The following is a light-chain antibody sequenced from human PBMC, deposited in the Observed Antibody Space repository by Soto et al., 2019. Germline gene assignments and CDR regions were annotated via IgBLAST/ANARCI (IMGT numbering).Light chain of an antibody. CDR2: DAS. J-gene: IGKJ2*01. CDR3: QQYNSWYT. Sequence: IQMTQSPSTLSASVGDRVTITCRASRTVSSWLAWYQQKPGKAPKLLIYDASSLKSGVPSRFSGSGSGTEFTLTISSLQLDDFGTYYCQQYNSWYTFGQGTKLEIK. V-gene: IGKV1-5*01. CDR1: RTVSSW.